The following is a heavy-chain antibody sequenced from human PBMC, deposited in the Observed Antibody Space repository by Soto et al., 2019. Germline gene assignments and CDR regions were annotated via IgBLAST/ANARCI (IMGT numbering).Heavy chain of an antibody. D-gene: IGHD3-10*01. CDR1: GFTFSRYA. Sequence: QVQVVESGGGVVQPGRSLRLSCAASGFTFSRYAIHWVRQAPGKGLEWVAVISRDGSNKYYVDSVKGRFTISRDNSKNTLYLQMNSLRDEDTAVYYCARSRNSAVAESFDFWGQGTLVTVSS. CDR2: ISRDGSNK. V-gene: IGHV3-30*04. J-gene: IGHJ4*02. CDR3: ARSRNSAVAESFDF.